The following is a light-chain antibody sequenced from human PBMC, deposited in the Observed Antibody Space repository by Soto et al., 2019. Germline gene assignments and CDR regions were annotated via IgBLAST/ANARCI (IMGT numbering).Light chain of an antibody. CDR3: QYYYESSP. CDR1: QSVSTNQ. J-gene: IGKJ1*01. Sequence: EIVLTQSPGTLSLSPGERATLSCRASQSVSTNQLAWYQQKPGQAPRLLIYGASRRATGIADRFSGSGSGTDFTLTISRLEPEDFAVYYCQYYYESSPFGRGTKVEIK. CDR2: GAS. V-gene: IGKV3-20*01.